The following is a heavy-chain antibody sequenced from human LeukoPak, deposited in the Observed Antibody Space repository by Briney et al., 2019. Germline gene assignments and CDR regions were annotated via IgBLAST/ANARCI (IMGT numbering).Heavy chain of an antibody. J-gene: IGHJ4*02. V-gene: IGHV4-59*01. CDR2: IYYSGST. Sequence: KPSETLSLTCTVSGGSISSYYWSWVRQPPGKGLEWIGYIYYSGSTTYNPSLKSRVTISVDTSKKQFSLKLSSVTAADTAVYYCASAYYYASGSYYPFDYWGQGTLATVSS. CDR1: GGSISSYY. CDR3: ASAYYYASGSYYPFDY. D-gene: IGHD3-10*01.